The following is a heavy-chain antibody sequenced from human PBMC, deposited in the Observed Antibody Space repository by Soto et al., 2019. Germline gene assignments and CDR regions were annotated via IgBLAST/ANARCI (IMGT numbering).Heavy chain of an antibody. CDR3: ARVNGFPYLGMDV. Sequence: GASVKVSCKASGGTFSSYAMSWVRQAPGQGLEWMGGIIPIFGTANYAQKFQGRVTITADESTSTAYMELSSLRSEDTAVYYCARVNGFPYLGMDVWGQGTTVTVSS. D-gene: IGHD1-1*01. V-gene: IGHV1-69*13. CDR2: IIPIFGTA. J-gene: IGHJ6*02. CDR1: GGTFSSYA.